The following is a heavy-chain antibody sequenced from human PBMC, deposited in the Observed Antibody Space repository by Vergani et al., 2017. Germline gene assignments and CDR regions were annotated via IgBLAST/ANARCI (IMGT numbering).Heavy chain of an antibody. V-gene: IGHV4-59*01. CDR1: GGSISSYN. CDR2: IYYSGST. J-gene: IGHJ3*02. CDR3: ARNPYCGGDCYSDAFAS. Sequence: QVQLQESGPGLVKPSETLSLTCTVSGGSISSYNWSWIRQPQGRGLEWIGYIYYSGSTNYNPSLKSRVTISVDPSKNQFSLKLSSVTAADTAVYYCARNPYCGGDCYSDAFASWGQGTMVTVSS. D-gene: IGHD2-21*02.